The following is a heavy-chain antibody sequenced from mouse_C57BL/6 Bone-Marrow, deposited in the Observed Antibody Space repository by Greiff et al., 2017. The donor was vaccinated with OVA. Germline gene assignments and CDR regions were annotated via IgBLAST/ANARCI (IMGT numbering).Heavy chain of an antibody. CDR3: ASRYYGNYGGVYYYAMDY. CDR2: IYPGSGNT. J-gene: IGHJ4*01. V-gene: IGHV1-76*01. D-gene: IGHD2-1*01. Sequence: VKLQESGAELVRPGASVKLSCKASGYTFTDYYINWVKQRPGQGLEWIARIYPGSGNTYYNEKFKGKATLTAEKSSSTAYSQLSSLTSEDSAVDFCASRYYGNYGGVYYYAMDYWGQGTSVTVSS. CDR1: GYTFTDYY.